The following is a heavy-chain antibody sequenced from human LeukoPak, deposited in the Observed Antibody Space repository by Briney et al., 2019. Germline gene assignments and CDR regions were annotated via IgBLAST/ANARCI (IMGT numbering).Heavy chain of an antibody. J-gene: IGHJ4*02. V-gene: IGHV3-15*07. D-gene: IGHD3-22*01. CDR2: IKSKTDGGTT. CDR3: TTASGVTYYYDSSGYYYYY. CDR1: GFTFSNAW. Sequence: MSGGFLRLSCAASGFTFSNAWMNWARQAPGKGLEWVGRIKSKTDGGTTDYAAPVKGRFTISRDDSKNTLYLQMNSLKTEDTAVYYCTTASGVTYYYDSSGYYYYYWGQGTLVTVSS.